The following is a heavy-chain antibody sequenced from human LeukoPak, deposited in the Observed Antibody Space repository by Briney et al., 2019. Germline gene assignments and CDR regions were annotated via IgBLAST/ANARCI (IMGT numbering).Heavy chain of an antibody. Sequence: SETLSLACAVSGVSFNDYYWSWVRQTPGKGLEWIGEINHSGYTNDSPSLKSRVTLSIDTSRKQFSLNLRSVTVADTGIYYCTRMTTGHDYWGQGTLVTVSS. D-gene: IGHD4-17*01. CDR1: GVSFNDYY. CDR2: INHSGYT. V-gene: IGHV4-34*01. CDR3: TRMTTGHDY. J-gene: IGHJ4*02.